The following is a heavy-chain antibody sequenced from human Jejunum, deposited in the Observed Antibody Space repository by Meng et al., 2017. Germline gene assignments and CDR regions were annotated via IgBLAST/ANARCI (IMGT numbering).Heavy chain of an antibody. V-gene: IGHV3-74*01. CDR3: LRVATVTTIDA. D-gene: IGHD4-17*01. J-gene: IGHJ5*02. Sequence: EVQLVESGGGLVQPGGSLRLSCVASGFTFSNYWMHWLRQVPGKGLVWVSRITPEGDSSDYADCVKGRFTISRDNANNRLYLQMNSLRVEDTAVYYCLRVATVTTIDAWGQGTLVTVSS. CDR2: ITPEGDSS. CDR1: GFTFSNYW.